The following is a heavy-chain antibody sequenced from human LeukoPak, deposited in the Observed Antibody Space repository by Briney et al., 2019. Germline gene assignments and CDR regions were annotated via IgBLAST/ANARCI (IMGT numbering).Heavy chain of an antibody. CDR2: ISSSSSYI. D-gene: IGHD6-19*01. CDR3: ASLVAGTIPY. CDR1: GFTFSSYS. J-gene: IGHJ4*02. V-gene: IGHV3-21*01. Sequence: GGSLRLSCAASGFTFSSYSMNWVRQAPGKGLEWVSSISSSSSYIHYADSVKGRFTISRDNAKNSLYLQMNSLRAEDTAVYYCASLVAGTIPYWGQGTLVTVSS.